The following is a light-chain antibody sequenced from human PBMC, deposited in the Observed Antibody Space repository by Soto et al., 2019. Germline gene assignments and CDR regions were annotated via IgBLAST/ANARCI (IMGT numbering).Light chain of an antibody. J-gene: IGLJ1*01. CDR3: AAWDDSLSGPCV. CDR2: RNN. Sequence: QSVLTQPPSASGTPGQRVTISCSGSSSNIGSNYVYWYQQLPGTAPKLLIYRNNQRPSGVPDRFSGSKSGTSASLAISGLRSVDEADYYCAAWDDSLSGPCVFGTGTKVTV. V-gene: IGLV1-47*01. CDR1: SSNIGSNY.